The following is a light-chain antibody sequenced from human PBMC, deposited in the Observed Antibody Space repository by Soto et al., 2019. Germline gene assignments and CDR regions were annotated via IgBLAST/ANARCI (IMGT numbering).Light chain of an antibody. J-gene: IGKJ4*01. CDR3: QQSYTTPLT. V-gene: IGKV1-39*01. CDR1: LNIINY. Sequence: TQSPSYLCASVGDRVTMTFLASLNIINYIDSYQHKPSNAPKLLSSVESNLQSAVPTRFRGRGSGTEFTLAISSLQPEDFATYYCQQSYTTPLTFGRGTEFDIK. CDR2: VES.